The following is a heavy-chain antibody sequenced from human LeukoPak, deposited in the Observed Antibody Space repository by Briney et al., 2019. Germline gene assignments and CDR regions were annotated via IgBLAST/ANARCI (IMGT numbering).Heavy chain of an antibody. D-gene: IGHD6-13*01. V-gene: IGHV4-59*01. J-gene: IGHJ4*02. CDR1: GASIRGNY. CDR3: ARGGHIAIPPYGFDY. Sequence: SETLSLTCTVSGASIRGNYWSWVRRRPGRGLEWIANINYSGATYYNPSLKSRVPISIDTSKSQFYLKMTSLTVADTAVYYCARGGHIAIPPYGFDYWGQGALVTVSS. CDR2: INYSGAT.